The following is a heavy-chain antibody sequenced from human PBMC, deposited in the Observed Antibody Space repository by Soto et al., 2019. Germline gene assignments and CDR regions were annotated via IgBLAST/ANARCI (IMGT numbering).Heavy chain of an antibody. Sequence: ASVKVSCKASGYTFTTSGISWVRQAPGQGLEWMGWISTYNGDTNSAQKFQGRVTMTADTSTGTVYTELMSLKSDDTAVYYCARQGSWPYYYYGLDVWGQGTTVTVSS. CDR2: ISTYNGDT. J-gene: IGHJ6*02. D-gene: IGHD1-26*01. V-gene: IGHV1-18*01. CDR3: ARQGSWPYYYYGLDV. CDR1: GYTFTTSG.